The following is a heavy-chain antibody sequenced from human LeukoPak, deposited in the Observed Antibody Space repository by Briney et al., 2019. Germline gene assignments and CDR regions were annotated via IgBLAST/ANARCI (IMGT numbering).Heavy chain of an antibody. V-gene: IGHV4-59*08. D-gene: IGHD2-15*01. CDR1: GGSISTYY. J-gene: IGHJ4*02. CDR2: IYYSGST. Sequence: SETLSLTCTVSGGSISTYYWSWIRQPPGKGLEWIGYIYYSGSTNYNPSLKSLVTISVDTSKNQFSLKLSSVTAADTAVYSCARGYYGFFDYWGQGTPVTVSS. CDR3: ARGYYGFFDY.